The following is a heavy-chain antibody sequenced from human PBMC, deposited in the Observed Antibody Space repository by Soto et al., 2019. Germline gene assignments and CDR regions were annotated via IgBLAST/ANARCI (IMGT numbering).Heavy chain of an antibody. Sequence: SETLSLTCAVYGGSFSGYYWSWIRQPPGKGLEWIGEINHSGSTNYNPSLKSRVTISVDTSKNQFSLKLSSVTAADTAVYYCARLPRRNDIILPRYYYGMDVWGQGTTVTVSS. V-gene: IGHV4-34*01. CDR1: GGSFSGYY. CDR3: ARLPRRNDIILPRYYYGMDV. J-gene: IGHJ6*02. CDR2: INHSGST. D-gene: IGHD1-1*01.